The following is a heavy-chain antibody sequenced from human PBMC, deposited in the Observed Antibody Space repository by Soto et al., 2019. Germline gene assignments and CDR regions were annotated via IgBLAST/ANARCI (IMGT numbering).Heavy chain of an antibody. Sequence: LSLTCAVSGYSISSGYYWGWIRQPPGKGLEWIGSIYHSGSTYYNPSLKSRVTISVDTSKNQFSLKLSSVTAADTAVYYCARDSRAEGAAAGIHYYYYGMDVWGQGTTVTVSS. CDR2: IYHSGST. V-gene: IGHV4-38-2*02. CDR3: ARDSRAEGAAAGIHYYYYGMDV. J-gene: IGHJ6*02. CDR1: GYSISSGYY. D-gene: IGHD6-13*01.